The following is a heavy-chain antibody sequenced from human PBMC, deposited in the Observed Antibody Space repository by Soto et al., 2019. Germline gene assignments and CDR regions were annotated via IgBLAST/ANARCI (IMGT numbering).Heavy chain of an antibody. Sequence: QITWMESGPTLVKPTQTLTLTCTFSGFSLTETGMGVGWIRQPPGKALEWLALIYWDADKRYRPSLKSGLTISKDTSKNQVVLTKTNVDAVDPSTYYLAHRRSCYFDSWGQGTLVTVSS. CDR3: AHRRSCYFDS. CDR2: IYWDADK. CDR1: GFSLTETGMG. J-gene: IGHJ4*02. V-gene: IGHV2-5*02.